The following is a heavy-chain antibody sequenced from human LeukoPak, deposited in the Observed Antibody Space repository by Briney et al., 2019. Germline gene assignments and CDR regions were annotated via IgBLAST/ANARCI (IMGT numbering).Heavy chain of an antibody. V-gene: IGHV1-58*01. Sequence: ASVKVSCKASGFTFTSSAVQWVRQARGQRLEWIGWIVVGSGNTNYAQKFQERVTITRDMSTSTAYMELSSLRSEDTAVYYCAAEYQGKGIAAAGDWGQGTLVTVSS. CDR2: IVVGSGNT. CDR1: GFTFTSSA. CDR3: AAEYQGKGIAAAGD. J-gene: IGHJ4*02. D-gene: IGHD6-13*01.